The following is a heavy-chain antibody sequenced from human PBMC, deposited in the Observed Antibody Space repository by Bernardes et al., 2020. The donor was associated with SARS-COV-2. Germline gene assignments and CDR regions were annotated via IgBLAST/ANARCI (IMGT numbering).Heavy chain of an antibody. Sequence: GGCLSLSCAASGIIYSSFSMNWVRQAPGKGLEWVSYIRGTSGIIYYADSVKGRFTISRDNAKNSLYLQMNSLRDEDTAVYYCARARGYTSGPPNWFDPWGQGTLVTVSS. V-gene: IGHV3-48*02. CDR3: ARARGYTSGPPNWFDP. D-gene: IGHD5-18*01. CDR1: GIIYSSFS. CDR2: IRGTSGII. J-gene: IGHJ5*02.